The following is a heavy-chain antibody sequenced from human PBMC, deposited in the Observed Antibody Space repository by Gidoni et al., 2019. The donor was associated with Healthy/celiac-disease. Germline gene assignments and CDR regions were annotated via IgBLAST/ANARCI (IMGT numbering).Heavy chain of an antibody. CDR1: GGSFSGYY. D-gene: IGHD3-10*01. CDR3: ARGGTYYYGSGSYYPSLRFYYGMDV. V-gene: IGHV4-34*01. Sequence: QVQLQQWGAGLLKPSETLSLTCAVYGGSFSGYYWSWIRQPPGKGLEWIGEINHSGSTNYNPSLKSRVTISVDTSKNQFSLKLSSVTAADTAVYYCARGGTYYYGSGSYYPSLRFYYGMDVWGQGTTVTVSS. CDR2: INHSGST. J-gene: IGHJ6*02.